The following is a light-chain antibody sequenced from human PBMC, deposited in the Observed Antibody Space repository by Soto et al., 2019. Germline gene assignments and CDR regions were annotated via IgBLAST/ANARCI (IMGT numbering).Light chain of an antibody. V-gene: IGKV1-5*01. Sequence: DIQMTQSPSTLSASVGDRVTITCRASQSVSLWLAWYQQKPGKAPKLLIYDASSLESGVPSRFSGSGSGTEFTLTISSLQPDDFATYYCQQYNSYSMYTFGQGTKLEIK. CDR1: QSVSLW. CDR2: DAS. J-gene: IGKJ2*01. CDR3: QQYNSYSMYT.